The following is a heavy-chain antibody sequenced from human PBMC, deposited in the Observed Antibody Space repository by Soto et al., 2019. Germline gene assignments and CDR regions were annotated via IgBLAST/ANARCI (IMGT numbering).Heavy chain of an antibody. V-gene: IGHV4-61*01. CDR2: IYYSGST. CDR3: ARGGRGFFTGPPNY. Sequence: SETLSLTCTVSGGSVSSGSYYWSWIRQLPGKGLEWIGYIYYSGSTNYNPSLKSRVTIPVDTSKNYFSLKLSSVTAADTAVYYCARGGRGFFTGPPNYWGQGTLVTVSS. J-gene: IGHJ4*02. D-gene: IGHD3-10*01. CDR1: GGSVSSGSYY.